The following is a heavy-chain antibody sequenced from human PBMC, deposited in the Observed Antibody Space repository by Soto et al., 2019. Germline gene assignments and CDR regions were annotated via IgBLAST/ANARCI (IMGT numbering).Heavy chain of an antibody. V-gene: IGHV6-1*01. CDR3: ARDGGASFPNYFDN. CDR2: THYSSKWYY. Sequence: SPTLSLTCAISGDSVSRNSAAWSWIRQSPSRGLEWLGRTHYSSKWYYDYAVSVKSRITINPDTSKNQFSLHLKSVTPEDTAVYFCARDGGASFPNYFDNWGQGTLVTVSS. D-gene: IGHD3-16*01. J-gene: IGHJ4*02. CDR1: GDSVSRNSAA.